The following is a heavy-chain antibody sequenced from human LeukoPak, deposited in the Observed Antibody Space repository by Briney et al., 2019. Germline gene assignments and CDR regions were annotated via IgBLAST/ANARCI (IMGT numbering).Heavy chain of an antibody. J-gene: IGHJ5*02. V-gene: IGHV4-61*02. Sequence: SETLSLTCTVSGGSISSGSYYWSWIRQPAGKGLEWIGRIYTSGSTNYNPSLKSRVTISVDTSKNQFSLKLSSVTAADTAVYYCAREYYYGSGSYLGWFDPWGRGTLVTVSS. CDR3: AREYYYGSGSYLGWFDP. CDR2: IYTSGST. CDR1: GGSISSGSYY. D-gene: IGHD3-10*01.